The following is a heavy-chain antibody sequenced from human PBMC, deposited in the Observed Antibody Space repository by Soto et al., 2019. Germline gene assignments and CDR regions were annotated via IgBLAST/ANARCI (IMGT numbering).Heavy chain of an antibody. CDR3: AREKVVVRTYYYYYGMDV. D-gene: IGHD2-2*01. V-gene: IGHV1-2*02. CDR2: INPNSGGT. Sequence: QVQLVQSGAEVKKPGASVKVSCKASGYTFTGYYMHWVRQAPGQGLEWMGWINPNSGGTNYAQKFQSRVTMTRDTSNSTAYMELSRLRSDATAVYYCAREKVVVRTYYYYYGMDVWGQGTTVTVSS. CDR1: GYTFTGYY. J-gene: IGHJ6*02.